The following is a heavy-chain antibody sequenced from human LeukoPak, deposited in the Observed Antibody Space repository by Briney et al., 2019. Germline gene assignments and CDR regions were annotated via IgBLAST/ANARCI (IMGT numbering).Heavy chain of an antibody. CDR3: AKDSRYRAVAAAGPFDY. CDR1: GFTFSSYG. V-gene: IGHV3-30*02. J-gene: IGHJ4*02. D-gene: IGHD6-13*01. Sequence: GGSLRLSCAASGFTFSSYGMHWVRQAPGKGLEWVAFIRYDGSNKYYADSVKGRFTISRDNSKNTLYLQMNSLRAEDTAVYYCAKDSRYRAVAAAGPFDYWGQGTLVTVSS. CDR2: IRYDGSNK.